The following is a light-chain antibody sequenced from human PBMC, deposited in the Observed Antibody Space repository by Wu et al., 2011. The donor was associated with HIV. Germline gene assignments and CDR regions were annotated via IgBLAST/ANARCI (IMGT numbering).Light chain of an antibody. Sequence: EIVLTQSPGTLSLSPGERATLSCTASQTITNTYLAWYQQRPGQAPRLLIYGTSSRATGVPDRFSGSGSGTDFTLTISSLEPEDFATYSCQQRLNWPLTFGQGTRLEIK. J-gene: IGKJ5*01. CDR2: GTS. V-gene: IGKV3D-20*02. CDR3: QQRLNWPLT. CDR1: QTITNTY.